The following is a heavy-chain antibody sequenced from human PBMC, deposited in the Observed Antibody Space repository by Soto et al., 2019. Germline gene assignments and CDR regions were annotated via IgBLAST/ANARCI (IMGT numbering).Heavy chain of an antibody. CDR3: AQVGILRFLEWLDYYGMDV. D-gene: IGHD3-3*01. CDR2: IYWNDDK. Sequence: PTLVNPTQTLTLTCTFSGFSLSTSGVGVGWIRQPPGKALEWLALIYWNDDKRYSPSLKSRLTITKDTSKNQVVLTMTNMDPVDTATYYCAQVGILRFLEWLDYYGMDVWGQGTTVTVSS. J-gene: IGHJ6*02. CDR1: GFSLSTSGVG. V-gene: IGHV2-5*01.